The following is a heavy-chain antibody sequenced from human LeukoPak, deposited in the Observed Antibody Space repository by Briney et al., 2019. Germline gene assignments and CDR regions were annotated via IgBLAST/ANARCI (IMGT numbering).Heavy chain of an antibody. CDR2: IYYSGST. V-gene: IGHV4-39*01. Sequence: PSETLSLTCTVSGGSISSSSYYWGWIRQPPGKGLEWIGSIYYSGSTYYNPSLKSRVTISVDTSKNQFSLKLSSVTAADTAVYYCARVSLSQLLSWFDPWGQGTLVTVSS. CDR3: ARVSLSQLLSWFDP. D-gene: IGHD2-2*01. CDR1: GGSISSSSYY. J-gene: IGHJ5*02.